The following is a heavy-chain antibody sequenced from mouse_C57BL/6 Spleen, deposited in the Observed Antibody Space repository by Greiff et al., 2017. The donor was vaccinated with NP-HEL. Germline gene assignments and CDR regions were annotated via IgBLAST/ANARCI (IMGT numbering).Heavy chain of an antibody. D-gene: IGHD2-5*01. CDR1: GYTFTSYW. Sequence: VQLQQSGAELAKPGASVKLSCKASGYTFTSYWMHWVKQRPGQGLEWIGYINPSSGYTKYNQKFKDKATLTADKSSSTAYMQLSSLTYEDYAVYYCARDPSIVGGYFDVWGTGTTVTVSS. V-gene: IGHV1-7*01. CDR2: INPSSGYT. J-gene: IGHJ1*03. CDR3: ARDPSIVGGYFDV.